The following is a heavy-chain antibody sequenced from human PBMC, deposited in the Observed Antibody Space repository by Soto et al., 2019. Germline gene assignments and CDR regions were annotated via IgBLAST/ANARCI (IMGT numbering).Heavy chain of an antibody. D-gene: IGHD4-17*01. J-gene: IGHJ4*02. Sequence: QLQLVQSGPEVKKPGTSVKVSCKASGFTFTSSAMQWVRQARGQRLEWIGWIVVGSGNTNYAQKFQERVTITRDMSKSKAYMELSSLRSEDTAVYYCAAKTMYYGDYGVGFDYWGQGTLVTVSS. CDR1: GFTFTSSA. CDR2: IVVGSGNT. V-gene: IGHV1-58*02. CDR3: AAKTMYYGDYGVGFDY.